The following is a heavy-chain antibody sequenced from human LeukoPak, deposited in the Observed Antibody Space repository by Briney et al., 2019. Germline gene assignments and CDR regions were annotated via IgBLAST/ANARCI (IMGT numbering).Heavy chain of an antibody. CDR1: GYSISSGYY. CDR3: ARQHDSYHYYYVDV. J-gene: IGHJ6*03. V-gene: IGHV4-38-2*01. D-gene: IGHD6-13*01. Sequence: SETLSLTCAVSGYSISSGYYWIWIRQPPGKGLEWIGSLYHSDSIYYNPSLESRVTMSVDTSKNQFSLNLSFVTAADTAVYYCARQHDSYHYYYVDVWGTGTTVTVSS. CDR2: LYHSDSI.